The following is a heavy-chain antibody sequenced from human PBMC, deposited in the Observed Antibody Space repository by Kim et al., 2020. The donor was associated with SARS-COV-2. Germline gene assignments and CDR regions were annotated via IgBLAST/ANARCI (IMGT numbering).Heavy chain of an antibody. J-gene: IGHJ4*02. CDR3: ARDTQLIPFDD. Sequence: GGSLRLSCAASGFTFDDYAMHWVRQDPGKGLEWVSGIRGDGGGIYYADSVKGRFTISRDNSKNSLYLQMNSLRTEDTALYYCARDTQLIPFDDWGQGTLVTVSS. D-gene: IGHD2-21*01. CDR2: IRGDGGGI. V-gene: IGHV3-43*02. CDR1: GFTFDDYA.